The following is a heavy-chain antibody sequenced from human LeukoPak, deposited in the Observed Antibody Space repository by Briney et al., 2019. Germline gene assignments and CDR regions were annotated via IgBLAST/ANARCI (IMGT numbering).Heavy chain of an antibody. CDR1: GFTFSFYA. J-gene: IGHJ4*02. Sequence: GGSLRLSCAASGFTFSFYAMSWVRQAPGKGLEWVSSISDSSNYIYYTDSMKGRFTISRDNAKNSLYLQMNSLRAEDTAVYYCARVESSGYWDYWGQGTLVTVSS. CDR3: ARVESSGYWDY. V-gene: IGHV3-21*01. CDR2: ISDSSNYI. D-gene: IGHD3-22*01.